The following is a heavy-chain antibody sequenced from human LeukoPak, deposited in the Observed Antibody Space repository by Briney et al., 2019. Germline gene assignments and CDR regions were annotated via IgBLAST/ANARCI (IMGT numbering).Heavy chain of an antibody. V-gene: IGHV1-2*02. CDR3: ARSYVLKNTVTTLGY. Sequence: ASVKVSCKASGYTFTGYYMHWVRQAPGQGLEWMGWINPNSGGTNYAQKFQGRVTMTRDTAISTAYMELSRLRSDDTAVYYCARSYVLKNTVTTLGYWGQGTLVTVSS. J-gene: IGHJ4*02. CDR1: GYTFTGYY. CDR2: INPNSGGT. D-gene: IGHD4-17*01.